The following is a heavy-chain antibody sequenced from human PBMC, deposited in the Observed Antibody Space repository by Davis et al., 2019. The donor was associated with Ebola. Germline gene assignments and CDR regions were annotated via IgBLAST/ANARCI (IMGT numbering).Heavy chain of an antibody. CDR3: AREKVAGSEFDY. CDR1: GGSISRSTYY. CDR2: LYYTGSA. J-gene: IGHJ4*02. D-gene: IGHD6-19*01. V-gene: IGHV4-39*02. Sequence: SETLSLTCIVSGGSISRSTYYWGWIRQPPGKGLEWIGSLYYTGSAFFNPSLKSRVTISLDTSKNQFSLRLRSLTAPDTGVYYCAREKVAGSEFDYWGQGTLVTVSS.